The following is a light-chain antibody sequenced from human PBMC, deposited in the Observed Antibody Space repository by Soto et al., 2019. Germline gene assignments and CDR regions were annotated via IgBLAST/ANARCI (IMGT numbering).Light chain of an antibody. CDR1: MRDVGGYNL. J-gene: IGLJ3*02. Sequence: QSVLTQPASVSGSAGQSITISCSGTMRDVGGYNLVSWYQQHPGTAPKLIIYEVRNRPSGISSRFSGSRSGNTASLTISGLQSEDEGDYYCSEYTASSTLLFGAGTK. CDR3: SEYTASSTLL. V-gene: IGLV2-14*01. CDR2: EVR.